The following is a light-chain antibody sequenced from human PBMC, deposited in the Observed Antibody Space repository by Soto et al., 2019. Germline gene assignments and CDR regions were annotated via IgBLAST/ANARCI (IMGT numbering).Light chain of an antibody. CDR3: AAWDDSLNGYVV. Sequence: QSVLTQPPSASGTPGQRVTISCSGSRYNIGSNTVNWYQQVPGTAPRLLIHRDHQRPSGVPDRFSGSKSGTSASLATSGLQSEDEADYYCAAWDDSLNGYVVFGGGTKLTVL. CDR2: RDH. V-gene: IGLV1-44*01. CDR1: RYNIGSNT. J-gene: IGLJ2*01.